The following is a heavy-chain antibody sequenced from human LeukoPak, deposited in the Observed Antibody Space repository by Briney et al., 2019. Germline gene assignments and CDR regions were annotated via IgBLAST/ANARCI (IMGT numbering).Heavy chain of an antibody. CDR2: ISSTSAHI. D-gene: IGHD2-2*01. CDR3: TSRYCTTINCYSFDN. Sequence: GGSLRLSCAACGFSFNTYSMHWLRQAPGKGLEWVSSISSTSAHIFYADSVKGRFSISRDNAKNSLYLQMNSLRVEDTAVYYCTSRYCTTINCYSFDNWGHGTLVTVSS. J-gene: IGHJ3*02. CDR1: GFSFNTYS. V-gene: IGHV3-21*01.